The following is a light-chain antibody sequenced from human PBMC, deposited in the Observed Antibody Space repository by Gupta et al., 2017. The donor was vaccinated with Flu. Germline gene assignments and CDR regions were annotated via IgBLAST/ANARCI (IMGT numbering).Light chain of an antibody. CDR3: RQALQMPLT. CDR2: LVS. Sequence: VTPGEPASISCSSSQGRLHSSGYNYFDWYLQKPGQSPQLLIYLVSNRASGIPERFSGSGSGTDFTLKISRVEAEDVGVYYCRQALQMPLTFGEGTILEIK. V-gene: IGKV2-28*01. CDR1: QGRLHSSGYNY. J-gene: IGKJ5*01.